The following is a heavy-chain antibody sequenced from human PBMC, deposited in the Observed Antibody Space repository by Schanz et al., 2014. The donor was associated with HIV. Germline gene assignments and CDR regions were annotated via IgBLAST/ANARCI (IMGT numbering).Heavy chain of an antibody. CDR2: IYYSGST. CDR1: GGSVSSGSYY. D-gene: IGHD2-15*01. Sequence: QVQLQESGPGLVKPSETLSLTCTVSGGSVSSGSYYWSWIRQPPGKGLEWIGYIYYSGSTNYNPSLKSRVTISVDTSKNQFSLKLSSVTAADTAVYYCARAFCSGGSCFAGYGLDVWGQGTPVSVSS. J-gene: IGHJ6*02. CDR3: ARAFCSGGSCFAGYGLDV. V-gene: IGHV4-61*01.